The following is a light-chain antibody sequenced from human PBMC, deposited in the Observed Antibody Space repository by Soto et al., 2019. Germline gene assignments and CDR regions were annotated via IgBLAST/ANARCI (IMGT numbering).Light chain of an antibody. CDR3: QQYGSSPLT. J-gene: IGKJ4*01. CDR1: QSVSSIY. V-gene: IGKV3-20*01. Sequence: EIVLTQSPGTLSLSPGERSTLSCRASQSVSSIYLAWYQQKPGQAPRPLIYGASSRATGIPDRFSGSGSGTDFTLTISRREPEDFAVYYCQQYGSSPLTFGGGTKVDIK. CDR2: GAS.